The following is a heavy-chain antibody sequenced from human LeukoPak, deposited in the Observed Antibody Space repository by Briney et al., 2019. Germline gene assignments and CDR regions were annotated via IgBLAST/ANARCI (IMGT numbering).Heavy chain of an antibody. Sequence: GGSLRLSCAASGFTFSSYEMNWVRQAPGKGLEWVSYISSSGSTIYYADSVKGRFTISRDNAKNSLYLQMNSLRAEDTAVYYCARDQRGLAHYYYYYYMDVWGKGTTVTISS. CDR3: ARDQRGLAHYYYYYYMDV. V-gene: IGHV3-48*03. J-gene: IGHJ6*03. D-gene: IGHD5/OR15-5a*01. CDR2: ISSSGSTI. CDR1: GFTFSSYE.